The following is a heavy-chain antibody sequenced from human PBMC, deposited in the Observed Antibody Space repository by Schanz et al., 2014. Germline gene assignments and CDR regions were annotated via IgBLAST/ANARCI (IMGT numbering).Heavy chain of an antibody. CDR3: AKVDRARYYAMDV. D-gene: IGHD3-9*01. Sequence: QVQLVQSGGEVKKPGASATVSCKASGYTFNNHGISWVRQAPGQGLEWMGRIIPILDKTNYAQKFQGRVTMTADKSTSTVYMEVSGPRSEDTAVYYCAKVDRARYYAMDVWGQGTTVTVSS. CDR1: GYTFNNHG. CDR2: IIPILDKT. J-gene: IGHJ6*02. V-gene: IGHV1-69*04.